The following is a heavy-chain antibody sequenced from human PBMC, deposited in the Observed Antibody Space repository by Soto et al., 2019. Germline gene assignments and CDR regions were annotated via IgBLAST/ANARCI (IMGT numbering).Heavy chain of an antibody. Sequence: QVQLQESGPGLVKPSETLSLTCTVSGGSVSSGSYYWSWIRQPPGKGLEWIGYIYYSGSTNYNPSLKSRVTISVDTSKNQFPLKLSSVTAADTAVYYCARPLYSYGPMDVWGQGTTVTVSS. CDR3: ARPLYSYGPMDV. D-gene: IGHD5-18*01. CDR1: GGSVSSGSYY. V-gene: IGHV4-61*01. J-gene: IGHJ6*02. CDR2: IYYSGST.